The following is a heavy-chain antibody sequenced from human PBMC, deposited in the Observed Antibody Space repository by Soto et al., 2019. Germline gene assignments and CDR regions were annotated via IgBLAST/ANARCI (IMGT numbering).Heavy chain of an antibody. V-gene: IGHV3-30*04. CDR2: MSHDGSDK. CDR1: GFTFSDYA. CDR3: TIVRVADSALDH. D-gene: IGHD3-10*02. J-gene: IGHJ4*02. Sequence: QVQLVESGGGVVQPGRSLRLSCAASGFTFSDYAMHWVRQAPGKGLEWVAVMSHDGSDKYYADSVKGRFTISRDNSKNTLYLQMNSLRPEDTAMYYCTIVRVADSALDHWGQGTLVTVSS.